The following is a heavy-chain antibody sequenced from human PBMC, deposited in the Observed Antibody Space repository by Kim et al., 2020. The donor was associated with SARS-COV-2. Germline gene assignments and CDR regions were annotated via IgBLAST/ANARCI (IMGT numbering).Heavy chain of an antibody. CDR2: ISGSGGSS. CDR3: VKSVGEYFYYYGLDV. V-gene: IGHV3-23*01. CDR1: GFVFMNSA. Sequence: GGSLRLSCAASGFVFMNSAMTWVRQAPGKGLEWVSGISGSGGSSYYADSVKGRFTISRDNSKDTVYLQMNSLRADDTAVYYCVKSVGEYFYYYGLDVWCQGATVTVSS. J-gene: IGHJ6*02. D-gene: IGHD3-10*01.